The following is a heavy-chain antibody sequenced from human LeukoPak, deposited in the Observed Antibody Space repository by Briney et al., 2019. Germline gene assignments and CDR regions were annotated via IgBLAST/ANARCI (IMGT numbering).Heavy chain of an antibody. CDR3: AREGYYGSGSPPSLYFDY. J-gene: IGHJ4*02. D-gene: IGHD3-10*01. CDR1: GFTFRNYV. Sequence: GGSLRLSCAASGFTFRNYVIHWVRQAPGKGLEWVAVTSSDLNVKLYADSVKGRFTISRDNSRSTLYLQMNSLRLEDTAIYYCAREGYYGSGSPPSLYFDYWGQGTLVTVSS. V-gene: IGHV3-30-3*01. CDR2: TSSDLNVK.